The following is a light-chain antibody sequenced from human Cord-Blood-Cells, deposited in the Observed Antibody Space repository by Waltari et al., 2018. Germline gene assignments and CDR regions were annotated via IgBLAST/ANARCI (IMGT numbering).Light chain of an antibody. J-gene: IGLJ2*01. V-gene: IGLV3-19*01. CDR3: NSRDSSGNHLV. CDR2: GKN. CDR1: SLRSYS. Sequence: ALGQTVRIPCQGDSLRSYSASWYQQTPGQAPALVIYGKNNRPSGIPDRLSGSSSGNTATLTITGAQAEDEADYYCNSRDSSGNHLVFGGETKLTVL.